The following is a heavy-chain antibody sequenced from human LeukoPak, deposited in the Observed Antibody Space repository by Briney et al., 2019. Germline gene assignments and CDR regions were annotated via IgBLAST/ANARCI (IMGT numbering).Heavy chain of an antibody. CDR1: GGTFSSYA. CDR2: IIPIFGTA. Sequence: ASVKVSCKASGGTFSSYAISWVRQAPGQGLEWMGGIIPIFGTANYAQKFQGRVTITADESTSTAYMELSSLRSEDTAVYYCARDIGVGSHDGIDYWGQGTLVTVSS. D-gene: IGHD1-26*01. V-gene: IGHV1-69*13. J-gene: IGHJ4*02. CDR3: ARDIGVGSHDGIDY.